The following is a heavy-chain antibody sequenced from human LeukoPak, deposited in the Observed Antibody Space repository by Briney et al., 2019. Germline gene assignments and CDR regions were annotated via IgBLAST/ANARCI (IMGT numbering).Heavy chain of an antibody. Sequence: ASVKVSCKVSGYTLTELSMHWVRQAPGKGLEWMGGFDPEDGEPIYAQKFQGRVTMTEDTSTDTAYMELSSLRSEDTAVYYRATAYYDSSGYYWMKAFDIWGQGTMVTVSS. CDR3: ATAYYDSSGYYWMKAFDI. CDR2: FDPEDGEP. CDR1: GYTLTELS. D-gene: IGHD3-22*01. V-gene: IGHV1-24*01. J-gene: IGHJ3*02.